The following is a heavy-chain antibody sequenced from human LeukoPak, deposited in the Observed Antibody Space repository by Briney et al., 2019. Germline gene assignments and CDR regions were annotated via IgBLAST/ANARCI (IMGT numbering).Heavy chain of an antibody. J-gene: IGHJ4*02. CDR1: GGSLSSSNW. V-gene: IGHV4-4*02. Sequence: SETLSLTCAVSGGSLSSSNWWSWVRQPPGKGLEWIGEIYHSGSTNYNPSLKSRVTISVDKSKNQFSLKLSSVTAADTAVYYCARGSYSSSWYGFGYWGQVTLVTVSS. CDR2: IYHSGST. CDR3: ARGSYSSSWYGFGY. D-gene: IGHD6-13*01.